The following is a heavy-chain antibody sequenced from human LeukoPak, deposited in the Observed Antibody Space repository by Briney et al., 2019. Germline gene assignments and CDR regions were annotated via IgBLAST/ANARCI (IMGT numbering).Heavy chain of an antibody. D-gene: IGHD6-13*01. CDR2: INHSGST. Sequence: KSSETLSLTCAVYGGSFSGYYWSWIRQPPGKGLEWIGEINHSGSTNYNPSLKSRVTISVDTSKNQFSLKLSSVTAADTAVYYCARALRITAARTYYYYGMDVWGQGTTVTVSS. J-gene: IGHJ6*02. CDR3: ARALRITAARTYYYYGMDV. V-gene: IGHV4-34*01. CDR1: GGSFSGYY.